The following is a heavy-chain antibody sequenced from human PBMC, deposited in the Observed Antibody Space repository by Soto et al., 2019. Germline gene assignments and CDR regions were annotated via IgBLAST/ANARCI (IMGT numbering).Heavy chain of an antibody. V-gene: IGHV3-23*01. D-gene: IGHD3-3*01. CDR2: ISGSGGST. Sequence: GWSLRLSCAASGFTFSSYAMSWVRQAPGKGLEWVSAISGSGGSTYYADSVKGRFTISRDNSKNTLYLQMNSLRAEDTAVYYCATIQHVLRFLEWLLSGAFDIWGQGTMVTVSS. CDR3: ATIQHVLRFLEWLLSGAFDI. J-gene: IGHJ3*02. CDR1: GFTFSSYA.